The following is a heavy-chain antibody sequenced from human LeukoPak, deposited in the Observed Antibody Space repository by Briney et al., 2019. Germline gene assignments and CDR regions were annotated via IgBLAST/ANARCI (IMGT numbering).Heavy chain of an antibody. Sequence: SETLSLTCAVYGGSFSGYYWSWIRQPPGKGLEWIASIYYSGRTYYNPSLKSRVTISVDTSKNQFSLNLSSVTAADTAVYYCARRARTNFDRWGQGALVTASS. J-gene: IGHJ4*02. CDR2: IYYSGRT. CDR1: GGSFSGYY. V-gene: IGHV4-34*01. CDR3: ARRARTNFDR.